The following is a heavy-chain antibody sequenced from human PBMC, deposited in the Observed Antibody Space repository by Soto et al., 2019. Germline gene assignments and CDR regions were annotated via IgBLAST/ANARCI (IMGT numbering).Heavy chain of an antibody. CDR3: ARTLFDYLDWFDP. Sequence: SETLSLTCAVYGGSFSGYYWSWIRQPPGKGLEWIGEINHSGSTNYNPSLKSRVTISVDTSKNQFSLKLSSVTAADTAVYYCARTLFDYLDWFDPWGQGTLVTVSS. J-gene: IGHJ5*02. CDR2: INHSGST. V-gene: IGHV4-34*01. D-gene: IGHD3-9*01. CDR1: GGSFSGYY.